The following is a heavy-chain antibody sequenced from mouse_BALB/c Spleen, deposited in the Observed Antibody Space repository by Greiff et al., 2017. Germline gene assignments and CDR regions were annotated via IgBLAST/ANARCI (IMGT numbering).Heavy chain of an antibody. D-gene: IGHD2-1*01. V-gene: IGHV1-55*01. CDR1: GYNFTSYW. CDR3: ARGSYYADY. Sequence: VQLQQPGAELVKPGTSVKLSCKASGYNFTSYWINWVKLRPGQGLEWIGDIYPGSGSTNYNEKFKSKATLTVDTSSSTAYMQLSSLASEDSALYYCARGSYYADYWGQGTTLTVSS. J-gene: IGHJ2*01. CDR2: IYPGSGST.